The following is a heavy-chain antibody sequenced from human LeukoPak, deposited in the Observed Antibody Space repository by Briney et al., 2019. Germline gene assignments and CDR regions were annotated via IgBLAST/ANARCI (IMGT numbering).Heavy chain of an antibody. V-gene: IGHV3-23*01. CDR1: AFSFSNYA. D-gene: IGHD3-10*02. Sequence: GGSLRLSCAASAFSFSNYAMNWVRQAPGKGLEWVSSISESGDTTDYADSVKGRFTISRDNAKNSLYLQMNSLRAEDTAVYYCAELGITMIGGVWGKGTTVTISS. CDR2: ISESGDTT. J-gene: IGHJ6*04. CDR3: AELGITMIGGV.